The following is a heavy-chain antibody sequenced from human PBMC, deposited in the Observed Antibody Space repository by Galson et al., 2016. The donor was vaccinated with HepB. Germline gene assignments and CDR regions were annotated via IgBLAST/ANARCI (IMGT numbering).Heavy chain of an antibody. J-gene: IGHJ4*02. CDR2: FYYTGST. V-gene: IGHV4-61*01. CDR1: GASVSSGSYY. D-gene: IGHD2-21*01. CDR3: ATYRGRRGDWN. Sequence: ETLSLTCTVSGASVSSGSYYWIWIRQPPGKGLEWIGYFYYTGSTKYNPSLKSRVTISLDTSKNQFSLNLSSVTAADTAVYYCATYRGRRGDWNWGQGSLVTVSS.